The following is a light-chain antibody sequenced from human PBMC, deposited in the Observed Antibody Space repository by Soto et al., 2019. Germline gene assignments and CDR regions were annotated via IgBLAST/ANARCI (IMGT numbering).Light chain of an antibody. CDR3: AASDDILSGWV. CDR2: RNN. V-gene: IGLV1-47*01. J-gene: IGLJ3*02. Sequence: QSVLTQPPSASGTPGQRVSISCSGSSSNIGSNYVYWYQQLPGTAPKLLIYRNNQRPSGVPDRFSGSKSGTSASLAISGLRSEDEADYYCAASDDILSGWVFGGGTKLTVL. CDR1: SSNIGSNY.